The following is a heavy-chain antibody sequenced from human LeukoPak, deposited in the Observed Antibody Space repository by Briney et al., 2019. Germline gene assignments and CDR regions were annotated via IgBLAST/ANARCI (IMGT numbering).Heavy chain of an antibody. V-gene: IGHV3-23*01. D-gene: IGHD6-13*01. J-gene: IGHJ4*02. CDR2: ISGGGGST. CDR3: AKHLGSSWRLPYED. Sequence: GGSLRLSCAASGFIFNDYAISWVRQAPGKGLEWVSTISGGGGSTYYADSVKGRFTISRDNSKNTLYLQMNSLRAEDTAVYYCAKHLGSSWRLPYEDWGQGTLVTVSS. CDR1: GFIFNDYA.